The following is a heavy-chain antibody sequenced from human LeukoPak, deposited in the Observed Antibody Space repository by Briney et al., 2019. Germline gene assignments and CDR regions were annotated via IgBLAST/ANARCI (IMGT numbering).Heavy chain of an antibody. V-gene: IGHV3-33*01. D-gene: IGHD6-13*01. CDR3: ARDLVPAAGTRGFDY. J-gene: IGHJ4*02. CDR2: IWYDGSNK. CDR1: GFTFSSYG. Sequence: GGSLRLSCAASGFTFSSYGMHWVRQAPGKGLEWVAVIWYDGSNKYYADSVKGRFTISRDNSKNTLYLQMNSLGAEDTAVYYCARDLVPAAGTRGFDYWGQGTLVTVSS.